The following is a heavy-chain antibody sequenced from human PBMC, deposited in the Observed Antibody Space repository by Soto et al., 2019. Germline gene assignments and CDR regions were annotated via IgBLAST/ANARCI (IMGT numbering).Heavy chain of an antibody. D-gene: IGHD4-17*01. Sequence: LKSSEEGRGYSFSSYRRSSDRQMPGKGLEWMGIIYPGDSDTRYSPSFQGQVTISADKSISTAYLQWSSLKASDTAMYYCATRRSYGDYLFDYWGQGTLVTVSS. J-gene: IGHJ4*02. CDR1: GYSFSSYR. CDR3: ATRRSYGDYLFDY. CDR2: IYPGDSDT. V-gene: IGHV5-51*01.